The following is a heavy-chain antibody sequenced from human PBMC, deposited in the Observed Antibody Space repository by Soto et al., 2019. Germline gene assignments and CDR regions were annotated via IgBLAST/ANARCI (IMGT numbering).Heavy chain of an antibody. Sequence: KPSETLSLTCTVSGGSISSYYWSWIRQPPGKGLEWIGYIYYSGSTNYNPSLKSRVTISVDTSKNQFSLKLSSVTAADTAVYYCARRGTGDSSGYYYDWFDPWGQGTLVTVSS. D-gene: IGHD3-22*01. CDR2: IYYSGST. CDR1: GGSISSYY. J-gene: IGHJ5*02. CDR3: ARRGTGDSSGYYYDWFDP. V-gene: IGHV4-59*01.